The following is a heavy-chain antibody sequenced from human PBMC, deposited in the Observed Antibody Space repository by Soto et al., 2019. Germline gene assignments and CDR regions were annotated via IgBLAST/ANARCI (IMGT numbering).Heavy chain of an antibody. J-gene: IGHJ4*02. CDR3: ATFLFSSSWYPENVIAY. CDR2: ISGSGGST. D-gene: IGHD6-13*01. CDR1: GVTVSIYA. Sequence: PGGCLKLSCAASGVTVSIYAVSWVRQAEGKGLEWVSAISGSGGSTYYADSVKGRFTISRDNSKNTLYRQMNSLRAEDTAVYYCATFLFSSSWYPENVIAYWGQGTLVTVSS. V-gene: IGHV3-23*01.